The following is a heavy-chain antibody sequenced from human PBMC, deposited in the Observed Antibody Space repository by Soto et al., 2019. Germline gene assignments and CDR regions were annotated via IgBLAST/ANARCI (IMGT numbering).Heavy chain of an antibody. D-gene: IGHD3-10*01. CDR1: GGSISRGGYS. CDR3: AREVGRIIRGVIIGGYFDY. V-gene: IGHV4-30-2*01. J-gene: IGHJ4*02. CDR2: IYHSGST. Sequence: LSLTCAVSGGSISRGGYSWSWIRQPPGKGLEWIGYIYHSGSTYYNPSLKSRVTISVDRSKNQFSLKLSSVTAADTAVYYCAREVGRIIRGVIIGGYFDYWGQGTLVTVSS.